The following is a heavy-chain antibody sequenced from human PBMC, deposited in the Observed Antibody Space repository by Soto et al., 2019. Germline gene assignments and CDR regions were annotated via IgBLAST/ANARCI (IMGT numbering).Heavy chain of an antibody. CDR1: GGTFSSYT. CDR2: IIPILGIA. D-gene: IGHD2-2*01. J-gene: IGHJ6*02. V-gene: IGHV1-69*02. Sequence: SVKVSCKASGGTFSSYTISWVRQAPGQGLEWMGRIIPILGIANYAQKFQGRVTITADKSTSTAYMELSSLRSEDTAMYYCARGRIYCSSTSCSSPYYGMDVWGQGTTVTVSS. CDR3: ARGRIYCSSTSCSSPYYGMDV.